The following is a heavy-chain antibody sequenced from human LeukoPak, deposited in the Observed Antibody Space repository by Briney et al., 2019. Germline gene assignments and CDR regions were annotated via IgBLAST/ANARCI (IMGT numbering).Heavy chain of an antibody. CDR3: ARDRIEYCSGGSCYDAWFDP. CDR1: GFTFSSYS. J-gene: IGHJ5*02. Sequence: PGGSLRLSCAASGFTFSSYSMNWVRQAPGKGLEWVSSISSSSSYTYYADSVKGRFTISRDNAKNSLYLQMNSLRAEDTAVYYCARDRIEYCSGGSCYDAWFDPWGQGTLVTVSS. V-gene: IGHV3-21*01. D-gene: IGHD2-15*01. CDR2: ISSSSSYT.